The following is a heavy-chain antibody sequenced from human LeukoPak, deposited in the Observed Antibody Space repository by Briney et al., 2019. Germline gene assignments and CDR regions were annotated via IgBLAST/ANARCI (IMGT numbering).Heavy chain of an antibody. CDR3: ARRVAVATITGSRFGYYYMDV. CDR1: VFTFSSYS. J-gene: IGHJ6*03. D-gene: IGHD5-12*01. CDR2: ISSSSSTR. Sequence: GGSLRLSCAASVFTFSSYSMNWVRQAPGKGLEWVSYISSSSSTRYYADSVKGRFTISRDNAKNSLYLQMNSLRDEDTAVYYCARRVAVATITGSRFGYYYMDVWGKGTTVTVSS. V-gene: IGHV3-48*02.